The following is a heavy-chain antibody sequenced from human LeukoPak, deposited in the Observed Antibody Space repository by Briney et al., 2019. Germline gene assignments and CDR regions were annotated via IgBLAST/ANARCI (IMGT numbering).Heavy chain of an antibody. V-gene: IGHV3-23*01. D-gene: IGHD6-19*01. CDR2: ISGSGGNT. Sequence: PGGSVRLSCAASGFTFSSYAMSWVRQAPGKGLEWVSGISGSGGNTYYADSVKGRFTISRDNSKNTLYLQMNSLRAEDTAVHYCAKQNIAMAGTGAFDIWGQGTMVTVSS. CDR3: AKQNIAMAGTGAFDI. CDR1: GFTFSSYA. J-gene: IGHJ3*02.